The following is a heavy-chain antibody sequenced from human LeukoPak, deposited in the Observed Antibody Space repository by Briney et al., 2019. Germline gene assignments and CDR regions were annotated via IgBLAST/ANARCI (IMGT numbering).Heavy chain of an antibody. CDR1: GYTFTGYY. CDR2: INPNSGGT. Sequence: ASVKVSCKASGYTFTGYYMHWVRQAPGQGLEWMGWINPNSGGTNYAQKFQGWVTMTRDTSISTAYMELSSLRAEDTAVYYCATGTYGDYLDYWGQGTLVTVSS. CDR3: ATGTYGDYLDY. V-gene: IGHV1-2*04. D-gene: IGHD4-17*01. J-gene: IGHJ4*02.